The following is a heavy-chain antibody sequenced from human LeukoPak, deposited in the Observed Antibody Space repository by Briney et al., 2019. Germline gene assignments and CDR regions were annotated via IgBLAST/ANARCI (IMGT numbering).Heavy chain of an antibody. Sequence: PSETLSLTCTVSGGSISGHYWSWMRQPPGEGLEWIGYIYYSGRTKYNPSLQSRVTISVDTSESNFSLRLTSVTAADTAVYYCARLLDNDSIGAPDTFDFWGQGTVVTVSS. CDR1: GGSISGHY. V-gene: IGHV4-59*11. D-gene: IGHD3-22*01. CDR3: ARLLDNDSIGAPDTFDF. J-gene: IGHJ3*01. CDR2: IYYSGRT.